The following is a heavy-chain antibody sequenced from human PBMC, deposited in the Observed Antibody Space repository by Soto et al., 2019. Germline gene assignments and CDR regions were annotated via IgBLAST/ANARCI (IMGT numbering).Heavy chain of an antibody. J-gene: IGHJ6*02. V-gene: IGHV1-18*01. CDR1: GYTFTSYS. Sequence: ASVKVSCKASGYTFTSYSISWVRQAPGQGLEWMGWISAYNGNTNYAQKLQGRVTMTTDTSTSTAYMELRSLRSDDTAVYYCARDKGQRIYYYYGMDVWGQGTTVTVSS. CDR3: ARDKGQRIYYYYGMDV. CDR2: ISAYNGNT.